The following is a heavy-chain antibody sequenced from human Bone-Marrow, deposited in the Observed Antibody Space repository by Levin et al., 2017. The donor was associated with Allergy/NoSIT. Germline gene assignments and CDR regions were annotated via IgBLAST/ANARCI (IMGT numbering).Heavy chain of an antibody. CDR1: VFTFDAYW. D-gene: IGHD3-22*01. J-gene: IGHJ3*02. V-gene: IGHV3-7*01. Sequence: GESLKISCAASVFTFDAYWMTWVRQAPGKGLEWVAKIKYDGSEKKYVDSVKGRFTIARDNAKNLLFLQMNSLRAEDTAVYYCARIYDSTGYYSGVGAFDMWGQGTMVTVSS. CDR3: ARIYDSTGYYSGVGAFDM. CDR2: IKYDGSEK.